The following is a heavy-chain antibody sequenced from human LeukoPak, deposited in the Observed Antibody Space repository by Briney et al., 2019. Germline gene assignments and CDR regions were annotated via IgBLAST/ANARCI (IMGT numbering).Heavy chain of an antibody. V-gene: IGHV3-11*06. CDR3: ARAEGYCSSTSCYVREYYYYGMDV. CDR1: GFTFSDYY. CDR2: ISSSSSYT. D-gene: IGHD2-2*01. J-gene: IGHJ6*04. Sequence: GRSLRLSCAASGFTFSDYYMSWIRQAPGKGLEWVSYISSSSSYTNYADSVKGRFTISRDNAKNSLYLQMNSLRADDTAVYYCARAEGYCSSTSCYVREYYYYGMDVWGKGTTVTVSS.